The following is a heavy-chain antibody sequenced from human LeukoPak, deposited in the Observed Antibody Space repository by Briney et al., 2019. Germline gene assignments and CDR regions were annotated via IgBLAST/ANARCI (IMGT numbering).Heavy chain of an antibody. CDR2: IWHDGSVL. CDR1: GFTLRSYG. V-gene: IGHV3-33*01. Sequence: GGSLRLSCAASGFTLRSYGMHWVRQAPGEGLEWVAVIWHDGSVLDYSESVKGRFTVSRDNRKNTLYLQMDSLRVEDTDVYYCARAKAGIAIFGVENYMDVWGKGTTVTVSS. J-gene: IGHJ6*03. CDR3: ARAKAGIAIFGVENYMDV. D-gene: IGHD3-3*01.